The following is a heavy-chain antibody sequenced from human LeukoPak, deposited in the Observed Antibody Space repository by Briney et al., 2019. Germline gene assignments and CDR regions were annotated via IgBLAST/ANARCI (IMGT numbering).Heavy chain of an antibody. D-gene: IGHD6-19*01. CDR1: GGSISSSSYY. CDR2: IYYSGST. CDR3: ARRPYTSGWYYYFDY. J-gene: IGHJ4*02. V-gene: IGHV4-39*01. Sequence: SETLSLTCTVSGGSISSSSYYWGWIRQPPGKGLEWIGSIYYSGSTYYNPSLKSRVTISVDTSKKQFSLRLSSVILSETAVYYCARRPYTSGWYYYFDYWGQGTLVTVSS.